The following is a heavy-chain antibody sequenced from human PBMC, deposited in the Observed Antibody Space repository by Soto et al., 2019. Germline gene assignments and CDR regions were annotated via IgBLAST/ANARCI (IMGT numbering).Heavy chain of an antibody. CDR3: ATYVLRFLEWLLPFDY. D-gene: IGHD3-3*01. V-gene: IGHV3-23*01. J-gene: IGHJ4*02. Sequence: GGSLRLSCAASGFTFSSYAMSWVRQAPGKGLEWVSAISGSGGSTYYADSVKGRFTISRDNSKNTLYLQMNSLRAEDTAVYYCATYVLRFLEWLLPFDYWGQGTLVTVSS. CDR1: GFTFSSYA. CDR2: ISGSGGST.